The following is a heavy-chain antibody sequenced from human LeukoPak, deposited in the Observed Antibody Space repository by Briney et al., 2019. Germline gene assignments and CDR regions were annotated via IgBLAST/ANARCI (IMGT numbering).Heavy chain of an antibody. J-gene: IGHJ5*02. V-gene: IGHV4-34*01. CDR2: INHSGST. CDR1: GGSFSGYY. D-gene: IGHD4-17*01. Sequence: PSETLSLTCAVYGGSFSGYYWSWIRQPPGKGLEWIGEINHSGSTNYNPSLKSRVTISVDTSKNQFSLKLSSVTAADTAVYCCARGHGWFDPWGQGTLVTVSS. CDR3: ARGHGWFDP.